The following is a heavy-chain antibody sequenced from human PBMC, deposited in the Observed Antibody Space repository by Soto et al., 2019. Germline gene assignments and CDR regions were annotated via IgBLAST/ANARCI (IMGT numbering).Heavy chain of an antibody. CDR3: ARDPNYYDGSDDAFDI. J-gene: IGHJ3*02. CDR1: GCPFRSYA. V-gene: IGHV3-30-3*01. D-gene: IGHD3-22*01. Sequence: PGGSLSLSCAASGCPFRSYAMHWVRQDPGKGLEWVAVISYDGSNKYYADSVKGRFTISRDNSKNTLYLQMNSLRAEDTAVYYCARDPNYYDGSDDAFDIWGQGTMVTVSS. CDR2: ISYDGSNK.